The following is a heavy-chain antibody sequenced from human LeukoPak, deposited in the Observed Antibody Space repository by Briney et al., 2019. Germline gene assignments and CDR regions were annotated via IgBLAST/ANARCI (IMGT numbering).Heavy chain of an antibody. CDR1: GFTFSSYG. CDR3: IASGSTFDS. V-gene: IGHV3-23*01. J-gene: IGHJ4*02. CDR2: ISGSGGST. D-gene: IGHD2-15*01. Sequence: PGGSLRLSCAASGFTFSSYGMSWVRQAPGKGLEWVSAISGSGGSTYYADSVKGRFTISRDNSKNTLYLQMNSLRAEYTAVYYCIASGSTFDSWGQGTLVTVSS.